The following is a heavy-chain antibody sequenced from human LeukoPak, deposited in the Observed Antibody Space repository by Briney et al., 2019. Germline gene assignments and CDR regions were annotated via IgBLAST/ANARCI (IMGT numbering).Heavy chain of an antibody. CDR2: IWYDGSNK. Sequence: PGGSLRLSCAASGFTFSSYGMHWVRQAPGKGLEWVAVIWYDGSNKYYADSVKGRFTISRDNSKNTLYLQMNSLRAEDTAVYYCASRARGALVDYWGQGTLVTVSS. J-gene: IGHJ4*02. CDR3: ASRARGALVDY. CDR1: GFTFSSYG. D-gene: IGHD3-10*01. V-gene: IGHV3-33*01.